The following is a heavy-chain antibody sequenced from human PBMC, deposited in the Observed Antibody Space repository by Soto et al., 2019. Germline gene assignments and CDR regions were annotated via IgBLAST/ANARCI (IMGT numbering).Heavy chain of an antibody. V-gene: IGHV3-33*01. Sequence: QVQLVDSGGGVVQPGRSLRLSCAASGFTFSSSGMHWVRQAPGKGLEWVAVIWYDGSNKYYADSVKGRFTISRDNSKNMLYLPMNSLRVEDTGVYYCVRWGDLSTLEWGQGTSVTVSS. D-gene: IGHD2-2*01. CDR3: VRWGDLSTLE. CDR1: GFTFSSSG. CDR2: IWYDGSNK. J-gene: IGHJ4*02.